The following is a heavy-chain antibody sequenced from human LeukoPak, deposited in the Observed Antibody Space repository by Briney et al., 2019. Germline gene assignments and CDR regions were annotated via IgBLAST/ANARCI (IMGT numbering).Heavy chain of an antibody. D-gene: IGHD6-6*01. CDR1: GFTFSSYG. Sequence: PGGSLRLSCAASGFTFSSYGMSWVRQAPGKGLEWVSAISGSGGSTYYADSVKGRFTISRDNSKNTLYLQMNSLRAEDTAVYYCAKDLEHSSSSAYYYYGMDVWGQGTTVTVSS. J-gene: IGHJ6*02. V-gene: IGHV3-23*01. CDR2: ISGSGGST. CDR3: AKDLEHSSSSAYYYYGMDV.